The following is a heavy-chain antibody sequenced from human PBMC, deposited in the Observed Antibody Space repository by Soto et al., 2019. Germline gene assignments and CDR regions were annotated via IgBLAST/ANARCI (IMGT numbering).Heavy chain of an antibody. CDR2: ISSSSSYI. D-gene: IGHD2-2*01. J-gene: IGHJ6*02. CDR3: ASPDCSSTSCYEKKYYYYGMDV. Sequence: GGSLRLSCAASGFTFSSYSMNWVRQAPGKGLEWVSSISSSSSYIYYADSVKGRFTISRDNAKNSLYLQMNSLRAEDTAVYYCASPDCSSTSCYEKKYYYYGMDVWGQGTTVTVSS. CDR1: GFTFSSYS. V-gene: IGHV3-21*01.